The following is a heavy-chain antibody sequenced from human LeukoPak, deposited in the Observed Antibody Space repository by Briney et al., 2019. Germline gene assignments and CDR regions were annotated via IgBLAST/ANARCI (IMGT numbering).Heavy chain of an antibody. CDR1: GFTFSSFS. J-gene: IGHJ6*02. Sequence: GGSLRLSCAASGFTFSSFSMNWVRQAPGKGLEWVSSISRSSSYIYYADSVKGRFIISRDKAKNSLYLQMNSLRAEDTAVYYCARGLDYYGSGSYFYYYGMDVWGQGTTVTVSS. CDR2: ISRSSSYI. CDR3: ARGLDYYGSGSYFYYYGMDV. V-gene: IGHV3-21*01. D-gene: IGHD3-10*01.